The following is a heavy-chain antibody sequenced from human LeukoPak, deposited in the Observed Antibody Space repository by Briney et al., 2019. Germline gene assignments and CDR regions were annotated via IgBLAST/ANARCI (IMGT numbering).Heavy chain of an antibody. J-gene: IGHJ4*02. D-gene: IGHD3-16*01. Sequence: GGSLRLSCAASGFTFSSYGMHWVRQAPGKGLEWVAFIRYDGSNKYHADSVKGRFTISRDNSKNTLYLQMNSLRAEDTAVYYCAKPIPSWGTYFDYWGQGTLVTVSS. CDR2: IRYDGSNK. CDR1: GFTFSSYG. CDR3: AKPIPSWGTYFDY. V-gene: IGHV3-30*02.